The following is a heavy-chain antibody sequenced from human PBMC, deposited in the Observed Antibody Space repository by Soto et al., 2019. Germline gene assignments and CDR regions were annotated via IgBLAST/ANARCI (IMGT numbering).Heavy chain of an antibody. CDR1: GGTFSSYA. Sequence: QVQLVQSGAEVKKPGSSVKVSCKASGGTFSSYAISWVRQAPGQGLEWMGGIIPIFGTANYAQKFQGRVTSTAHESRSTADMEVSSLRSEDTAGYYCARGDQIVGATQGLFYYYGMDVWGQGTTVTVSS. D-gene: IGHD1-26*01. J-gene: IGHJ6*02. CDR3: ARGDQIVGATQGLFYYYGMDV. CDR2: IIPIFGTA. V-gene: IGHV1-69*12.